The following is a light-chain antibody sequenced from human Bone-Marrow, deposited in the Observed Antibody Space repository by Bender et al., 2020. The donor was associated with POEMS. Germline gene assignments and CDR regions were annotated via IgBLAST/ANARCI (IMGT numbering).Light chain of an antibody. Sequence: ASITCGGDKIGSNSVHWYKQEPGLAPIMVIFEDRARPSGIPDRISGSNSGNTATLTITRVEVGDEADYYCQVWDSSSNHRVFGGGTKLTVL. CDR1: KIGSNS. J-gene: IGLJ3*02. CDR2: EDR. V-gene: IGLV3-21*02. CDR3: QVWDSSSNHRV.